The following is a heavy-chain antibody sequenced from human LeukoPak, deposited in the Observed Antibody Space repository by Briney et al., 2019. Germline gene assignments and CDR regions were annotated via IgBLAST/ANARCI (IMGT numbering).Heavy chain of an antibody. V-gene: IGHV1-18*01. Sequence: ASVKVSCKASGYTFTSYGISWVRQAPGQGLEWMGWISAYNGNTNYAQKLQGRVTMTTDTSTSTAYMELRSLRSDDTAVYYCANRWRSVGMNSGYEHDHFDYWGQGTLVTVSS. CDR3: ANRWRSVGMNSGYEHDHFDY. J-gene: IGHJ4*02. CDR2: ISAYNGNT. D-gene: IGHD5-12*01. CDR1: GYTFTSYG.